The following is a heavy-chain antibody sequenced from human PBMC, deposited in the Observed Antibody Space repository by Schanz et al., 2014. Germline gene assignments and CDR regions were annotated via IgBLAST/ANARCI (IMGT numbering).Heavy chain of an antibody. CDR3: ARDNGRIPAANSFDY. CDR1: GYDFHIYA. CDR2: ISGYTGDT. D-gene: IGHD1-26*01. Sequence: QILLVQPGPEVKKPGASVTVSCKASGYDFHIYAYSWVRQAPGQGPEWIGWISGYTGDTKYAQKFQHRVNMTTDRTTSTVYMELRSLRLDDTAVYFCARDNGRIPAANSFDYWGQGTRVTGSS. J-gene: IGHJ4*02. V-gene: IGHV1-18*01.